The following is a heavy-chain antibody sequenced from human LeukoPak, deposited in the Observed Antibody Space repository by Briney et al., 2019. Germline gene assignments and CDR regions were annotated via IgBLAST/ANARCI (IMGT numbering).Heavy chain of an antibody. CDR2: IYRTGST. CDR1: GDSISSGGYY. D-gene: IGHD2-15*01. J-gene: IGHJ4*02. Sequence: PSETLSLTCSVSGDSISSGGYYWSWIRQHPGKGLEWIGYIYRTGSTYYNPSLKNRVTISVDTSKNLFSLNLTSVTAADTAVYYCARQSPPKGSFDYWGQGTVVTVSS. CDR3: ARQSPPKGSFDY. V-gene: IGHV4-31*03.